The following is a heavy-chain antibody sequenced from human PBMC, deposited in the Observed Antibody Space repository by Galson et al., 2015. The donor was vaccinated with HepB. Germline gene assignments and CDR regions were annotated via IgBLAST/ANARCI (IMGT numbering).Heavy chain of an antibody. CDR2: IYSCGST. CDR3: ARSSGYPNLAFDY. J-gene: IGHJ4*02. CDR1: GFTVSSNY. D-gene: IGHD3-3*01. Sequence: SLRLSCAASGFTVSSNYMSWVRQAPGKGLEWVSVIYSCGSTYYADSVKGRFTISRDNSKNTLYLQMNSLRAEDTAVYYCARSSGYPNLAFDYWGQGTLVTVSS. V-gene: IGHV3-66*01.